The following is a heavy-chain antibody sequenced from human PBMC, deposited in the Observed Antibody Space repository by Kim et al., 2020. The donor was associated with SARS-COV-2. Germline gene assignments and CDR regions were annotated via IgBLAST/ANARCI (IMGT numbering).Heavy chain of an antibody. J-gene: IGHJ4*02. D-gene: IGHD1-26*01. CDR1: GFSFSAYS. V-gene: IGHV3-21*06. Sequence: GGSLRLSCAASGFSFSAYSMNWVRQAPGKGLEWVSSISRDSSYIFYAASVEGRFTISRDNAKSSLFLQMNSLRGEDTAVYYCATRIVGAPLDNWGQGALVTVSS. CDR2: ISRDSSYI. CDR3: ATRIVGAPLDN.